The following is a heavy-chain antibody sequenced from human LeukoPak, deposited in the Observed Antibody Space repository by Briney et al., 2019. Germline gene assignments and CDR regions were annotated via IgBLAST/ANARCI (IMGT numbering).Heavy chain of an antibody. CDR2: ISGSGGGT. CDR3: ATDEGYSYGTPYDY. CDR1: GFTFSSYP. V-gene: IGHV3-23*01. J-gene: IGHJ4*02. D-gene: IGHD5-18*01. Sequence: GGSLRLSCAASGFTFSSYPMSWVRQAPGKGLEWVSAISGSGGGTYYADSVKGRFTTSRDNSKNTLYLQMNSLRAEDTAVYYCATDEGYSYGTPYDYWGQGTLVTVSS.